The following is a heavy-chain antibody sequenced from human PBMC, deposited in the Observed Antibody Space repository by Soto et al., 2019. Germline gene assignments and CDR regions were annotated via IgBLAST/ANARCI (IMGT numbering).Heavy chain of an antibody. CDR2: IKQDGREK. CDR3: ARVAGHNNPWGSSWSPAVRYYSYYGMDV. J-gene: IGHJ6*02. CDR1: GFTFSNFL. V-gene: IGHV3-7*03. D-gene: IGHD6-13*01. Sequence: GGSLRLSCAASGFTFSNFLMTWVRQAPGKGLQWVANIKQDGREKYYVDSVKGRFTISRDNAQDSLYLQMSSLRAEDTALYFCARVAGHNNPWGSSWSPAVRYYSYYGMDVWGPGTTVTVPS.